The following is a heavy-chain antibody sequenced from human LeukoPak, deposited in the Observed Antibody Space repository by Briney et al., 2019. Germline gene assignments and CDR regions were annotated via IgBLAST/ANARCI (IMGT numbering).Heavy chain of an antibody. Sequence: PSETLSLTCAVYGGSFSGYYWSWIRQPPGKGLEWIGEINHSGSTNYNPSLKSRVTISVDTSKNQFSLKLSSVTAGDTALYFCSRGYRGVVAAYNWLDPWGQGTLVTVSS. J-gene: IGHJ5*02. V-gene: IGHV4-34*01. CDR2: INHSGST. CDR1: GGSFSGYY. D-gene: IGHD2-15*01. CDR3: SRGYRGVVAAYNWLDP.